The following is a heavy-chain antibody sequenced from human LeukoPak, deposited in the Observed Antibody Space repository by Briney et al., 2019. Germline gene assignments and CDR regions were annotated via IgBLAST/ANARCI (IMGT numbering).Heavy chain of an antibody. CDR1: GGSFSGYY. J-gene: IGHJ4*02. D-gene: IGHD6-13*01. Sequence: SETLSLTCAVYGGSFSGYYWSWIRQPPGKGLEWIGEINHSGSTNYNPSLKSRVTISVDTSKNQFSLKLSSVTAADTAVYYCARHPRGKAGRVFDYWGQGTLVTVSS. CDR3: ARHPRGKAGRVFDY. CDR2: INHSGST. V-gene: IGHV4-34*01.